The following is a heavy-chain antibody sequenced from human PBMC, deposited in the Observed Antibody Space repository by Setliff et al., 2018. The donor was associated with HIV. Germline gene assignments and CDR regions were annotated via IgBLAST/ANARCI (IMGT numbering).Heavy chain of an antibody. CDR1: GFTFSNYP. D-gene: IGHD6-19*01. CDR2: ITSSSDTT. Sequence: PGGSLRLSCVASGFTFSNYPMKWIRQAPGKGLECVSYITSSSDTTYYGDSVQGRFTTSRDNAKNSPYLQMNSLRADDTAVYYCARSMSGWSVDYWGQGIQVTVSS. V-gene: IGHV3-48*01. J-gene: IGHJ4*02. CDR3: ARSMSGWSVDY.